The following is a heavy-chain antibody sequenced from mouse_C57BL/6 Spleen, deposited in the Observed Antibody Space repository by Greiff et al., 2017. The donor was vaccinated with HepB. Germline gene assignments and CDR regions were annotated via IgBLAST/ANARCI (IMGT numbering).Heavy chain of an antibody. J-gene: IGHJ4*01. CDR3: ARQITTVVATDYYAMDY. CDR1: GYTFTEYT. Sequence: VQLVESGAELVKPGASVKLSCKASGYTFTEYTIHWVKQRSGQGLEWIGWFYPGSGSIKYNKKFKDKATLTADKSSSTVYMELSRLTSEDSAVYFCARQITTVVATDYYAMDYWGQGTSVTVSS. CDR2: FYPGSGSI. V-gene: IGHV1-62-2*01. D-gene: IGHD1-1*01.